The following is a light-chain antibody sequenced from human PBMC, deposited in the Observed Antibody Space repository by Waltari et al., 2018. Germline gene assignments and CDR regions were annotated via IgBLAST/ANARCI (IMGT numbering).Light chain of an antibody. CDR1: QGIKTY. CDR3: QQSYSTPPT. CDR2: AAS. J-gene: IGKJ4*01. Sequence: DIHLTQSPSSLSASVGDGVTISCRASQGIKTYLNWYLQKPGKAPKRLIYAASRLESGVPSRVSGSGSGTDFTLSISSLQPDDVATYYCQQSYSTPPTFGGGTKVELK. V-gene: IGKV1-39*01.